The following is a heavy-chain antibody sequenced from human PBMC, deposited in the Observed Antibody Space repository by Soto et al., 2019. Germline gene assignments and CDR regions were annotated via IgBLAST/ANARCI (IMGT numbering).Heavy chain of an antibody. CDR3: ARVELMIRGRHDY. Sequence: QVQLVQSGAEVKKPGASVKVSCKASGYLFTSNGISWVRQAPGQGLEWLGWINVHNGNSNYAQKFQGRVNMTTDTSTSTAYMDVRTLKSYDKAIYYCARVELMIRGRHDYWGQGTLVTVSS. D-gene: IGHD3-10*01. CDR2: INVHNGNS. J-gene: IGHJ4*02. CDR1: GYLFTSNG. V-gene: IGHV1-18*04.